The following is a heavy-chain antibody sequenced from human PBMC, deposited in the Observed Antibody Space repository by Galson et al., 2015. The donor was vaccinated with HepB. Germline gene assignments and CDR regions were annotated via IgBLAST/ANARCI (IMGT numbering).Heavy chain of an antibody. J-gene: IGHJ3*02. CDR1: GFTFSSYG. CDR2: IWYDGSNK. D-gene: IGHD3-16*01. Sequence: SLRLSCAASGFTFSSYGMHWVRQAPGKGLEWVAVIWYDGSNKYYADSVKGRFTISRDNSKNTLYLQMNSLRAEDTAVYYCARSLTGDDAFDIWGQGTMVTVSS. CDR3: ARSLTGDDAFDI. V-gene: IGHV3-33*08.